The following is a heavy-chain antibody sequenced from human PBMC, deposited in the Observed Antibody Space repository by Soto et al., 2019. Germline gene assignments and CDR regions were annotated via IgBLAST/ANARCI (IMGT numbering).Heavy chain of an antibody. CDR1: GGSISSGDYY. CDR2: IYYSGST. V-gene: IGHV4-30-4*01. J-gene: IGHJ4*02. Sequence: PSETLSLTCTVSGGSISSGDYYWSWIRQPPGKGLEWIGYIYYSGSTYYNPSLKSRVTISVDTSKNQFSLKLSSVTAADTAVYYCARGSPTTVTLDYWGQGTLVTVSS. D-gene: IGHD4-17*01. CDR3: ARGSPTTVTLDY.